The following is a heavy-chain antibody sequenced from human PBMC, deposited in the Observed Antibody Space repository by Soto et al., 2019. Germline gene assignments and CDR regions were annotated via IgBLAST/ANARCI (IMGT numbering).Heavy chain of an antibody. CDR3: AKDTYYLDSSGYYVFDS. CDR2: ISYDGGNK. CDR1: GFTFGSYG. V-gene: IGHV3-30*18. J-gene: IGHJ4*02. D-gene: IGHD3-22*01. Sequence: GGSLRLSCAASGFTFGSYGIHWVRQAPGKGLEWVAVISYDGGNKHYADSVQGRFTISRDNSKNTLYLQMNSLRAEDTAVYYCAKDTYYLDSSGYYVFDSWGQGTLVTVSS.